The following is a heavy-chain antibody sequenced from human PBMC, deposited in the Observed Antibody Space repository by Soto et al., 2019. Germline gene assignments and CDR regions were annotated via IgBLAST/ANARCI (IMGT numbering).Heavy chain of an antibody. CDR2: ISSSSTI. Sequence: GSLRLSCAASGFTFSSYSMNWVRQAPGKGLEWVSYISSSSTIYYADSVKGRFTISRDNAKNSLYLQMNSLRAEDTAVYYCASLTYQFAYWGQGTPVPVSS. D-gene: IGHD2-21*01. CDR1: GFTFSSYS. J-gene: IGHJ4*02. CDR3: ASLTYQFAY. V-gene: IGHV3-48*01.